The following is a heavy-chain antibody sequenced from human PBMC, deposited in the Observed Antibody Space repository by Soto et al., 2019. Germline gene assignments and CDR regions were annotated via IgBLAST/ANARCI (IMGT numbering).Heavy chain of an antibody. J-gene: IGHJ3*02. D-gene: IGHD5-18*01. Sequence: GGSLRLSCAASGFTFSSYSMNWVRQAPGKGLEWVSSISSSSSYIYYADSVKGRFTISRDNAKNSLYLQMNSLRAEDTAVYYCARDTGSYGYFSAFDIWGQATMVTVSS. CDR3: ARDTGSYGYFSAFDI. V-gene: IGHV3-21*01. CDR2: ISSSSSYI. CDR1: GFTFSSYS.